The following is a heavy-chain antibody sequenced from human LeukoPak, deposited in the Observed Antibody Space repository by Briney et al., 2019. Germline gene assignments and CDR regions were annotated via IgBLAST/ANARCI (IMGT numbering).Heavy chain of an antibody. J-gene: IGHJ4*02. CDR3: ARLIRRTNGVLVYYFDY. V-gene: IGHV5-51*01. CDR1: GYSFTSYW. Sequence: GESLKISCKGSGYSFTSYWIGWVRQMPGKGLEWMGIIYPGDSDTRYSPSFQGQVTIPADKSISTAYLQWSSLKASDTAMYYCARLIRRTNGVLVYYFDYWGQGTLVTVSS. D-gene: IGHD2-8*01. CDR2: IYPGDSDT.